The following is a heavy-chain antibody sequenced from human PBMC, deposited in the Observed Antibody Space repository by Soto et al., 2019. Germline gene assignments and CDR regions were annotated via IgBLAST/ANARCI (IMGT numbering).Heavy chain of an antibody. Sequence: GGSLRLSCAASGFTFSSYGMHWVRQAPGKGLEWVAVISYDGSNKYYADSVKGRFTISRDNSKNTLYLQMNSLRAEDTAVYYCAKDTVYYDFWSGYYTGSDYYYGMDVWGLGTTVTVSS. CDR2: ISYDGSNK. D-gene: IGHD3-3*01. CDR1: GFTFSSYG. CDR3: AKDTVYYDFWSGYYTGSDYYYGMDV. J-gene: IGHJ6*02. V-gene: IGHV3-30*18.